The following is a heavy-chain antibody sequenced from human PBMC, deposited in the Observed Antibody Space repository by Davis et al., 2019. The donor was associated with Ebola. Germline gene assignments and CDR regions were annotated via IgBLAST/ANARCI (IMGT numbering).Heavy chain of an antibody. CDR1: GGSISSSNW. Sequence: PSETLSLTCAVSGGSISSSNWWSWVRQPPGKGLEWIGEIYHSGSTNYNPSLKSRVTISVDKSKNQFSLKLSSVTAADTAVYYCATLRSVERWYYFDYWGQGTLVTVSS. CDR3: ATLRSVERWYYFDY. D-gene: IGHD4-23*01. V-gene: IGHV4-4*02. CDR2: IYHSGST. J-gene: IGHJ4*02.